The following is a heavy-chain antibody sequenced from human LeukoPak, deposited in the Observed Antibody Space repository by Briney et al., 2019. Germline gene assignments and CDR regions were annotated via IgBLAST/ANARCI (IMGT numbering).Heavy chain of an antibody. CDR1: GFSFRSCW. D-gene: IGHD3-3*01. J-gene: IGHJ3*01. Sequence: GSLRLSCAASGFSFRSCWMHWVRQPPGKELVWVSRINGDGSTTNYADSVRGRFTISRDNAKNTLYLQMNSLRADDSAVYFCASLVGGYYPPVEAFDVWGQGTMVTVSS. V-gene: IGHV3-74*01. CDR2: INGDGSTT. CDR3: ASLVGGYYPPVEAFDV.